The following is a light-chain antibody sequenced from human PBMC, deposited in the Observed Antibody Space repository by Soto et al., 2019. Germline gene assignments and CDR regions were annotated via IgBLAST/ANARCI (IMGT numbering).Light chain of an antibody. CDR3: QQYGSSRWT. V-gene: IGKV3-20*01. CDR1: QSVSNNY. Sequence: VLTQSPCTLSLSPGERVTLSCRASQSVSNNYLAWYQQKPGQAPRLLIYGASSRATGILDRFSGSGSGTDFTLTISRLEPEDFAVYYCQQYGSSRWTFGQRTKVDVK. CDR2: GAS. J-gene: IGKJ1*01.